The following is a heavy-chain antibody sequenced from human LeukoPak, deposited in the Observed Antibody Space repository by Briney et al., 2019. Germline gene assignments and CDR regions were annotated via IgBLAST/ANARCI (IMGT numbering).Heavy chain of an antibody. V-gene: IGHV3-23*01. CDR1: GFTFSSYA. Sequence: GGSLRLSCAASGFTFSSYAMGWVRQAPGKGLEWVSGISGSGGSTSYADSVKGRFTISRGNSKNTLYLQMNSLRSEDTAVYYCARGSMTTVVTENWFDPWGQGTLVTVSS. J-gene: IGHJ5*02. D-gene: IGHD4-23*01. CDR3: ARGSMTTVVTENWFDP. CDR2: ISGSGGST.